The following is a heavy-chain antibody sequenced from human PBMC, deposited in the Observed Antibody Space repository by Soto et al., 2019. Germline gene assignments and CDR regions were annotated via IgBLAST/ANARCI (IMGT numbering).Heavy chain of an antibody. Sequence: ASVKVSCKAAGYTFTSYGISWVRQAPGQGLEWMGWISAYNGNTNYAQKLQGRVTISVDTSKNQFSLKLSSVTAADTAVHYCATLYYYGSGHRSPTDYWGQGTLVTVSS. CDR2: ISAYNGNT. CDR1: GYTFTSYG. V-gene: IGHV1-18*01. CDR3: ATLYYYGSGHRSPTDY. J-gene: IGHJ4*02. D-gene: IGHD3-10*01.